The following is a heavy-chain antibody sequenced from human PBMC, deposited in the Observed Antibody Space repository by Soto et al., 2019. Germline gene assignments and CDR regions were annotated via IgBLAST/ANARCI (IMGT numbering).Heavy chain of an antibody. CDR1: GYTFTSYD. V-gene: IGHV1-8*01. CDR2: MNPNSGNT. J-gene: IGHJ4*02. CDR3: ARAPRNWGFDY. D-gene: IGHD7-27*01. Sequence: QVQLVQSGAEVKKPGASVKVSCKASGYTFTSYDFNWVRQATGQGPEWLGWMNPNSGNTGYSQKFQGRVTMTSDTSISPAYMELSSLRSEDTAVYYWARAPRNWGFDYWGQGTQVTVSS.